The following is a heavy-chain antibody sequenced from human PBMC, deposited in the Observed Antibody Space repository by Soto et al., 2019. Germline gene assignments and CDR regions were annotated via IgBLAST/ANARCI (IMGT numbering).Heavy chain of an antibody. CDR1: GYTFTSYA. D-gene: IGHD5-18*01. CDR3: ARDTAMALPDA. V-gene: IGHV1-18*01. CDR2: INPYNGNT. Sequence: QVQLVQSGTEVKKPGASVNVSCKASGYTFTSYAISWVRQAPGQGLEWMGWINPYNGNTNYAQKLQGRVTMTTDTSTITAYMELRSLRSDDTAVYYCARDTAMALPDAWGQGTLVTVSS. J-gene: IGHJ4*02.